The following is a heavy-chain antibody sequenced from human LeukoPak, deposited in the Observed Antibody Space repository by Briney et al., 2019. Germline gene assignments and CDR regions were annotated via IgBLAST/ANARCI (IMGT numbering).Heavy chain of an antibody. CDR2: IWPDGSNK. Sequence: GGSLRLSCAASGFTFSSYGLHWVRQAPGKGLEWVAVIWPDGSNKYYTDSVKGRFTISRDDSKNTLYLQMNSLRAEDSAVYYCARGVVSSNSLFDPWGQGTLVTVSS. CDR1: GFTFSSYG. J-gene: IGHJ5*02. D-gene: IGHD2-2*01. CDR3: ARGVVSSNSLFDP. V-gene: IGHV3-33*01.